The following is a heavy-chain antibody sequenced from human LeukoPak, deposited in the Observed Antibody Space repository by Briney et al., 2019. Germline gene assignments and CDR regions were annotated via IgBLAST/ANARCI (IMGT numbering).Heavy chain of an antibody. D-gene: IGHD2-2*01. Sequence: ASVKVSCKASGYTFTGYYMHWVRQAPGQGLEWMGWINPNSGGTNYAQKFQGWVTMTRDTSISTAYMELSRLRSDDTAVYYCARDSGGDCSSTSCYSLDYWGQGTLVTVSS. CDR2: INPNSGGT. CDR1: GYTFTGYY. CDR3: ARDSGGDCSSTSCYSLDY. V-gene: IGHV1-2*04. J-gene: IGHJ4*02.